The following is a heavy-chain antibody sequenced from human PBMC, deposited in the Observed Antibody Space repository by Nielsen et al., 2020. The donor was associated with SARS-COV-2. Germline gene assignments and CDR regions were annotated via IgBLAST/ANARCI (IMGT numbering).Heavy chain of an antibody. D-gene: IGHD1-26*01. CDR2: ISSSSSYT. J-gene: IGHJ4*02. V-gene: IGHV3-11*03. Sequence: GESLKISCAASGFTFSSYAMSWVRQAPGKGLEWVSYISSSSSYTNYADSVKGRFTISRDNAKNSLYLQMNSLRAEDTAVYYCARQWELLSPGSAYWGQGTLVTVSS. CDR3: ARQWELLSPGSAY. CDR1: GFTFSSYA.